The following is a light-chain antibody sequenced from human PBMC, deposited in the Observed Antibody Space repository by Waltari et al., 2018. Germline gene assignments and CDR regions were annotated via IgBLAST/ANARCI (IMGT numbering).Light chain of an antibody. J-gene: IGLJ1*01. V-gene: IGLV3-27*01. Sequence: SSELTQPSSVSVSPGQTARITCSGDMLPKKYTRWFQQKPGQAPGLGLYQDSARPSGIPERFAGSSSGTTVTLTISGAQVEDEADYYCYSTTDNNLGVFGPGTRVTVL. CDR3: YSTTDNNLGV. CDR2: QDS. CDR1: MLPKKY.